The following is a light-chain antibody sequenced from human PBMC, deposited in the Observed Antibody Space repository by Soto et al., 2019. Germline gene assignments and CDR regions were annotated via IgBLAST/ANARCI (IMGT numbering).Light chain of an antibody. CDR3: QQYDTWPFT. J-gene: IGKJ4*01. V-gene: IGKV3-15*01. CDR2: DVS. Sequence: EIVITQSPVTLSVSPGERAALFCRASQSATNKLAWYQQKPGQAPRLLIYDVSKRATGVPARFSGSGSGTEFILTISSLQSEDFASYYCQQYDTWPFTFGGGTKVDIK. CDR1: QSATNK.